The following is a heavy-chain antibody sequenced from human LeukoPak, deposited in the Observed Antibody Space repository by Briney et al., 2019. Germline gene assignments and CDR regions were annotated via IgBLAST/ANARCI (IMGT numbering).Heavy chain of an antibody. CDR2: INPNTGGT. CDR1: GYTFTGYY. CDR3: AMIIAAVY. V-gene: IGHV1-2*02. D-gene: IGHD6-13*01. J-gene: IGHJ4*02. Sequence: ASVKVSCKASGYTFTGYYVHWVRQAPGQGLEYMGWINPNTGGTNYAQKFQGRVTMTRDTSISTAYMELSRLRSDDTAVYYCAMIIAAVYWGQGTLVTVSS.